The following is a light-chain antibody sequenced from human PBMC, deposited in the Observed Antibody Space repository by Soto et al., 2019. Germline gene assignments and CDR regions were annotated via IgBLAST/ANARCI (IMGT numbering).Light chain of an antibody. CDR1: QSISSW. J-gene: IGKJ1*01. V-gene: IGKV1-5*03. CDR3: QQYNDYSWT. Sequence: DIQMTQSPSTLSASVGDRVTITCRASQSISSWLAWYQQKPGKAPKLLIYKASSLERGVPSRFSGNGSGTEFTLTISSLQPDDFATYYCQQYNDYSWTFGPGTKVEIK. CDR2: KAS.